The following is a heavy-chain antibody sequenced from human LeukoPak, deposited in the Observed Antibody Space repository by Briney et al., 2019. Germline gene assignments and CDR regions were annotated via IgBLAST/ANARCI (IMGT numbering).Heavy chain of an antibody. Sequence: GGSLRLSCAASGFTFSSYAMHWVRQAPGKGLEWVAVISYDGSNKYYADSVKGRFTISRDDAKNTLYLQMNSLRAEDTAVYYCARDPYDSSGYPGYWGQGTLVTVSS. CDR1: GFTFSSYA. V-gene: IGHV3-30*04. J-gene: IGHJ4*02. CDR3: ARDPYDSSGYPGY. D-gene: IGHD3-22*01. CDR2: ISYDGSNK.